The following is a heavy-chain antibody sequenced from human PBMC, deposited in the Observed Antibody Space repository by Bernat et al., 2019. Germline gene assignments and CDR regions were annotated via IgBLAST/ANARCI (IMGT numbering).Heavy chain of an antibody. V-gene: IGHV3-33*06. D-gene: IGHD3-9*01. J-gene: IGHJ6*02. CDR1: GFTFSSYG. Sequence: QVQLVESGGGMVQPGRSLRLSCAASGFTFSSYGMHWVRQAPGKGLEWVAVIWYDGSNKYYGDSVKGRFTISRDNSKNTLYLQMDSLRGEDTAVYYCAKEVYDTLTGYYYIYYGMDVWGQGTTVTVSS. CDR3: AKEVYDTLTGYYYIYYGMDV. CDR2: IWYDGSNK.